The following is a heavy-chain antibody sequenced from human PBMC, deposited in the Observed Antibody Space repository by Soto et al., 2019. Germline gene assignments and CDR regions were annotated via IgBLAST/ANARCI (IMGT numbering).Heavy chain of an antibody. Sequence: QLQLQESGPGLVKPSETLSLTCTVSRGSIGSSSYYWGWIRQPPGKGLEWIGTIYYSGTSHYNPSLKSRVLISVDPSKNQVSLKLNSVTAADTAIYYCADTINLYRFDNWGQGTLVTVSS. V-gene: IGHV4-39*01. CDR3: ADTINLYRFDN. CDR2: IYYSGTS. D-gene: IGHD2-8*01. J-gene: IGHJ4*02. CDR1: RGSIGSSSYY.